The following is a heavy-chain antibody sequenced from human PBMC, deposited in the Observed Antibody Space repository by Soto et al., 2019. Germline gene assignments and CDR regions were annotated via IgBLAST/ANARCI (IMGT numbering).Heavy chain of an antibody. CDR1: GGSITSSSYY. J-gene: IGHJ4*02. CDR2: IYYSGST. D-gene: IGHD5-18*01. Sequence: NPSETLSLTCTVSGGSITSSSYYWGWIRQPPGKGLEWIGSIYYSGSTYYNPSLQSRVTISADTSKNQFSLKLDSVTAADTAVYYCVTPCGGYYYDDFDYWGQGTLVTVSS. CDR3: VTPCGGYYYDDFDY. V-gene: IGHV4-39*01.